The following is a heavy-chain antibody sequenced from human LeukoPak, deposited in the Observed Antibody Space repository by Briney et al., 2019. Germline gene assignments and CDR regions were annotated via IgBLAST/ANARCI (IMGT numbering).Heavy chain of an antibody. CDR3: ARGPNCGGDCYHFDY. Sequence: ASVKVSXKAFGYTFTGYYMHWVRQAPGQGLEWMGWINPNSGGTNYAQKFQGRVTMTRDTSINTAYMELSRLRSDDTAVYYCARGPNCGGDCYHFDYWGQGTLVTVSS. CDR2: INPNSGGT. D-gene: IGHD2-21*01. J-gene: IGHJ4*02. V-gene: IGHV1-2*02. CDR1: GYTFTGYY.